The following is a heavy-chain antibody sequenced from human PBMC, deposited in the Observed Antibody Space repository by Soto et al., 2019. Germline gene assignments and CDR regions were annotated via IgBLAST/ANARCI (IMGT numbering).Heavy chain of an antibody. V-gene: IGHV1-3*01. D-gene: IGHD6-13*01. CDR3: ARDRRIAAAGNRYYYGRDV. CDR1: GYTFTSYA. J-gene: IGHJ6*02. Sequence: QVQLVQSGAEVKKPGASLKVSCKASGYTFTSYAMHWVRQAPGQRLEWMGWINDGNGNTKYSQKFQGSVTITRDTSASTAYMELGSLRSEDTAVYYCARDRRIAAAGNRYYYGRDVWGQGTTVTVSS. CDR2: INDGNGNT.